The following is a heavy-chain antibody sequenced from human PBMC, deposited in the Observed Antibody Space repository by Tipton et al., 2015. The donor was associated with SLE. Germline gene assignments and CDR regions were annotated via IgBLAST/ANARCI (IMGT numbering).Heavy chain of an antibody. D-gene: IGHD6-13*01. J-gene: IGHJ4*02. CDR2: IYHNGAT. CDR3: ARSAGYGSNWAHFDY. V-gene: IGHV4-59*01. Sequence: TLSLTCSVSGVSISGYYCSWIRQPPGKGLEWVGFIYHNGATKYNPSLKNRLSISIDTTKNQFSLKLTSVTAADTAVYYCARSAGYGSNWAHFDYWGQGTLVTVSS. CDR1: GVSISGYY.